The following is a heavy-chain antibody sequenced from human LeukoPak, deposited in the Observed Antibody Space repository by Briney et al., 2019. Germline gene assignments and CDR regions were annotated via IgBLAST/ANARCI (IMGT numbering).Heavy chain of an antibody. CDR1: GFTFSTYG. V-gene: IGHV3-33*01. J-gene: IGHJ4*02. D-gene: IGHD2-15*01. Sequence: GGSLRLSCAASGFTFSTYGMHWVRQAPGRGLEWVAVIWYDGNTKYYADPVKGRFTISRDNSNNTLYLQMHSLRAEDTAVYYCATLYSTFDYWGQGTLVTVSS. CDR2: IWYDGNTK. CDR3: ATLYSTFDY.